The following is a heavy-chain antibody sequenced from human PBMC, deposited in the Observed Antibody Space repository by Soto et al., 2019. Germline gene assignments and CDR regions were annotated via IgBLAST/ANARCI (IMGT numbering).Heavy chain of an antibody. CDR3: AKDLSCGQSDF. Sequence: GSLRLSCAASGFPFSGYWMHWFRQVPGKGLVWVSQINFDGSRTDYADSVKGRFTISRDNAEDTLYLQMNSLRVEDTALYYCAKDLSCGQSDFWGQGTLVTVS. J-gene: IGHJ1*01. CDR2: INFDGSRT. D-gene: IGHD2-21*01. V-gene: IGHV3-74*01. CDR1: GFPFSGYW.